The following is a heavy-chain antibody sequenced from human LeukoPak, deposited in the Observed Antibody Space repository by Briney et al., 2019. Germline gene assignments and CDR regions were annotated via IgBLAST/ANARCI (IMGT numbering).Heavy chain of an antibody. J-gene: IGHJ3*02. CDR2: ISYDGSNK. CDR3: AKDRLDYYDSSGYRNDAFDI. D-gene: IGHD3-22*01. V-gene: IGHV3-30*18. CDR1: GFTFSSYG. Sequence: PGGSLRLSCAASGFTFSSYGMHWVRQAPGKGLEWVAVISYDGSNKYYADSVKGRFTISRDNSKNTLYLQMNSLRAEDTAVYYCAKDRLDYYDSSGYRNDAFDIWGQGTMVTVSS.